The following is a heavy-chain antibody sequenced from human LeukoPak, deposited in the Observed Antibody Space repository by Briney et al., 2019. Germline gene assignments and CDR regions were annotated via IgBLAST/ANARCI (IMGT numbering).Heavy chain of an antibody. J-gene: IGHJ4*02. Sequence: HPGGSLRLSCAASGFTFSSYAMSWVRQAPGKGLEWVSAISGSGGSTYYADSVKGRFTISRDNSKNTLYLQMKSLRAEDTAVYYCAKVSIFDSAAGIDYWGQGTLVTVSS. CDR3: AKVSIFDSAAGIDY. CDR1: GFTFSSYA. D-gene: IGHD3-3*02. V-gene: IGHV3-23*01. CDR2: ISGSGGST.